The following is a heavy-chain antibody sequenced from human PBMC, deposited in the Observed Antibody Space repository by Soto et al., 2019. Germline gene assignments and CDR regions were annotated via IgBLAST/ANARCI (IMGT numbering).Heavy chain of an antibody. CDR2: MNPNSGNT. J-gene: IGHJ4*02. V-gene: IGHV1-8*01. Sequence: QVQLVQSGAEVKKPGASVKVSCKASGYTFTTYDINWVRQATGEGLEWMGWMNPNSGNTGHAQKFQGRVTLTSDTSISTAYMELNSLRSEDTAMYYSAIGRYSSTWYYAFDYWGQRTLVTVSS. D-gene: IGHD6-13*01. CDR1: GYTFTTYD. CDR3: AIGRYSSTWYYAFDY.